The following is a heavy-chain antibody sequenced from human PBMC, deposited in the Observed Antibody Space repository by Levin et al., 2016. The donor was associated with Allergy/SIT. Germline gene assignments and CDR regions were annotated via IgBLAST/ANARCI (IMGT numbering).Heavy chain of an antibody. Sequence: SETLSLTCAVYGGSFSGYYWSWIRQPPGKGLEWIGEINHSGSTNYNPSLKSRVTISVDTSKNQFSLKLSSVTAADTAVYYCARQADWGLGRYFQHWGQGTLVSVSS. CDR1: GGSFSGYY. CDR2: INHSGST. V-gene: IGHV4-34*01. CDR3: ARQADWGLGRYFQH. D-gene: IGHD3-16*01. J-gene: IGHJ1*01.